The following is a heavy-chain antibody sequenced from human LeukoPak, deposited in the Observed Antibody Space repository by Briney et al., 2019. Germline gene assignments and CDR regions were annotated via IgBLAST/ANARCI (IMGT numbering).Heavy chain of an antibody. CDR1: GGSVSSRSNY. J-gene: IGHJ5*02. D-gene: IGHD3-3*01. CDR3: ASQYDFWSFDP. Sequence: SETLSLTCSVSGGSVSSRSNYWGWIRQPPGKGLEWIGSIYFSGSTYYSPSLKSRVTISVDTSKSQFSLKLDPVTAADTAVYYCASQYDFWSFDPWGQGTLVTVSS. CDR2: IYFSGST. V-gene: IGHV4-39*01.